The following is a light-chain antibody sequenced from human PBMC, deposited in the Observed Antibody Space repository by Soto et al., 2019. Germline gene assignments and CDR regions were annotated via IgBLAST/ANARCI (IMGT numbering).Light chain of an antibody. J-gene: IGKJ5*01. CDR3: QQYNDWPPIT. CDR2: YAS. CDR1: QSVSNN. Sequence: EIMMTQSPATLAVSPGASATPSCRASQSVSNNLAGYQHKPGQAPRLLIYYASTRATCIPARFSGSGSGTEFTLTISSLQSEDFALYYCQQYNDWPPITFGQGTRLEIK. V-gene: IGKV3-15*01.